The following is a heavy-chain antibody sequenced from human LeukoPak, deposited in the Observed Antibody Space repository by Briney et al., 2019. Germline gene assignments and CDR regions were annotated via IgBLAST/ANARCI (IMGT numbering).Heavy chain of an antibody. CDR3: VRRRCSSTSCPNWFDP. D-gene: IGHD2-2*01. V-gene: IGHV1-18*01. CDR1: GYTFNNYG. Sequence: ASVKVSCKASGYTFNNYGISWVRQAPGQGLEWMGWINAYNGNTNYAQKFQGRVAMTRDTSTTTAYMGPRSLRSDDTAVYYCVRRRCSSTSCPNWFDPWGQGTLVTVSS. CDR2: INAYNGNT. J-gene: IGHJ5*02.